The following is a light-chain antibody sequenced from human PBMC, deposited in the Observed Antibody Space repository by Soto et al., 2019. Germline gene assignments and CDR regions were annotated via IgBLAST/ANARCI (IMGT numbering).Light chain of an antibody. CDR1: SSDVGGYNY. CDR2: DVS. V-gene: IGLV2-14*03. CDR3: SSYTSSSTVV. Sequence: QSALTQPASVSGSPGQSITISCTGTSSDVGGYNYVSWYQHHPGKAPKLMIYDVSNRPSGVSNLFSGSKSGNTASLTISGLQAEDEADYYCSSYTSSSTVVFGGGTKLTVL. J-gene: IGLJ2*01.